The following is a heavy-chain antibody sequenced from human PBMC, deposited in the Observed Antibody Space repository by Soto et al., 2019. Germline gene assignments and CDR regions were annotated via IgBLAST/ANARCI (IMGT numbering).Heavy chain of an antibody. J-gene: IGHJ4*02. Sequence: QVQLQQWGAGLLKPSETLSLTCAVYGGSFSGYYWSWIRQPPGKGLEWIGEISHSGNTDYNPSLKSRVTMSVDTSKSQISLRLISVTAADAAVYYCARWEVVHARDYWGQGTLVTVSS. D-gene: IGHD2-15*01. CDR1: GGSFSGYY. CDR3: ARWEVVHARDY. V-gene: IGHV4-34*01. CDR2: ISHSGNT.